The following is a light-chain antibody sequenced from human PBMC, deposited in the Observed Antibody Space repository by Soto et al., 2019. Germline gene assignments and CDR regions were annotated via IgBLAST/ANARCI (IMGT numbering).Light chain of an antibody. V-gene: IGLV1-47*02. CDR2: YNN. CDR3: AAWDASLSACV. Sequence: QLVLTQPPSASGTAGQGVTISCSGGDSNIGSNSVYWYQHLPRTAPKLLIYYNNQRPSGVPDRFAGSGSGTSASLAIVGLRSEDEAVYYCAAWDASLSACVFGNGTKVTVL. J-gene: IGLJ1*01. CDR1: DSNIGSNS.